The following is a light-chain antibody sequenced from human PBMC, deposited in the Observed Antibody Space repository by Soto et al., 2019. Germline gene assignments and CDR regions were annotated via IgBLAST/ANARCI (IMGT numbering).Light chain of an antibody. Sequence: DIQMTQSPSTLSASVGDRVTITCRASQSINSWLAWYQQKPGKAPKVLIYKASSLESGVPSRFSGSASGTEFTLTISSLQPDDFAIYYCQQYNSYPWTFGQGTKAEIK. CDR2: KAS. CDR1: QSINSW. J-gene: IGKJ1*01. V-gene: IGKV1-5*03. CDR3: QQYNSYPWT.